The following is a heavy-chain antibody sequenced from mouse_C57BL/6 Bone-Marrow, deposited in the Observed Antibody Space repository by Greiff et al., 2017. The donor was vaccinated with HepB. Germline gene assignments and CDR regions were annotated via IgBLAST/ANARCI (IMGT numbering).Heavy chain of an antibody. CDR2: IDPSDSYT. CDR3: ARGGGNYFDY. CDR1: GYTFTSYW. Sequence: QVQLKQPGAELVMPGASVKLSCKASGYTFTSYWMHWVKQRPGQGLEWIGEIDPSDSYTNYNQKFKGKSTLTVDKSSSTAYMQLSSLTSEDSAVYYCARGGGNYFDYWGQGTTLTVSS. D-gene: IGHD1-1*02. V-gene: IGHV1-69*01. J-gene: IGHJ2*01.